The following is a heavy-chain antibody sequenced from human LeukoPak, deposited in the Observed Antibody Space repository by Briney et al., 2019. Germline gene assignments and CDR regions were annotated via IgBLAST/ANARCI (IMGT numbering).Heavy chain of an antibody. D-gene: IGHD3-22*01. J-gene: IGHJ4*02. CDR1: GYTFTSYG. V-gene: IGHV1-3*01. Sequence: ASVKVSCKASGYTFTSYGISWVRQAPGQRLEWMGWINAGNGNTKYSQKFQGRVTITRDTSASTAYMELSSLRSEDTAVYYCARDHGGDSSGGGDYWGQGTLVTVSS. CDR2: INAGNGNT. CDR3: ARDHGGDSSGGGDY.